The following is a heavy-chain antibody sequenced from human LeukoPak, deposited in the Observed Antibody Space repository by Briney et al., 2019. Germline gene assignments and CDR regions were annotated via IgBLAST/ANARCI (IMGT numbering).Heavy chain of an antibody. CDR3: AKNRAGDYADY. D-gene: IGHD4-17*01. V-gene: IGHV1-2*06. Sequence: ASVKVSCKASGYTFTDYYVHWVRQAPGQGLEWMGRISPNSGGTNYAQKFRGRLTVTRDTSISTAYMELSSLRSDDTAVYYCAKNRAGDYADYGAQGTLATVS. CDR2: ISPNSGGT. J-gene: IGHJ4*02. CDR1: GYTFTDYY.